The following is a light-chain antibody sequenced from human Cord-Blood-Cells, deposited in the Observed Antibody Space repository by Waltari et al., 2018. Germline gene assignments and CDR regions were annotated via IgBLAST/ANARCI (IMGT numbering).Light chain of an antibody. CDR1: QSIRSW. CDR3: QQYNSYPYT. CDR2: KAS. Sequence: DIQMTQSPSTLSASVGDRVTITCRASQSIRSWLAWYQQKPGKAPKLLIYKASSLESGVPSRVSGSGSGTEFTLTISSLQPDDFATYYCQQYNSYPYTFGQGTKLEIK. J-gene: IGKJ2*01. V-gene: IGKV1-5*03.